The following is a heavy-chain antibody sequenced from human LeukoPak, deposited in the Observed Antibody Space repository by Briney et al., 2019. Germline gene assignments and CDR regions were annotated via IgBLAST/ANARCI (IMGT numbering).Heavy chain of an antibody. Sequence: PSETLSLTCAVYGGSFSGHYWSWIRQPPGKGLEWIGEINHSGSTNYNPSLKSRVTISVDKSKNQLSLNLTSVTAADTAVYYCSRENGAFSPFGYWGQGTLVTVLS. CDR1: GGSFSGHY. CDR2: INHSGST. J-gene: IGHJ4*02. D-gene: IGHD2-8*01. V-gene: IGHV4-34*01. CDR3: SRENGAFSPFGY.